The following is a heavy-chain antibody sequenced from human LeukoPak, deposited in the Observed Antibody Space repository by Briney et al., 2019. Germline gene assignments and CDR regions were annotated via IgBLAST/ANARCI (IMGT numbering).Heavy chain of an antibody. CDR2: ISGSGGST. V-gene: IGHV3-23*01. Sequence: GGSLRLSCAASGFTFSIYAMSWVRQAPGKGLEWVSAISGSGGSTYYADSVKGRFTISRDNSKNTLYLQMNSLRAEDTAVYYCAKGSSSSWYYFDYWGQGTLVTVSS. D-gene: IGHD6-13*01. J-gene: IGHJ4*02. CDR3: AKGSSSSWYYFDY. CDR1: GFTFSIYA.